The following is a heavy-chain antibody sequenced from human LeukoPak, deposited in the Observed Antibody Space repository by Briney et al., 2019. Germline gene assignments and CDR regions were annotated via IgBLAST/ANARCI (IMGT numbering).Heavy chain of an antibody. CDR1: GFTFDDYT. CDR2: ISWDGGST. CDR3: AKGRGSSGWWFDP. V-gene: IGHV3-43*01. D-gene: IGHD1-26*01. J-gene: IGHJ5*02. Sequence: GGSLRLSCAASGFTFDDYTMHWVRQAPGKGLEWVALISWDGGSTYYADSVKGRFTISRDNRKNSLYLQMNSLRTEDTALYYCAKGRGSSGWWFDPWGQGTLVTVSS.